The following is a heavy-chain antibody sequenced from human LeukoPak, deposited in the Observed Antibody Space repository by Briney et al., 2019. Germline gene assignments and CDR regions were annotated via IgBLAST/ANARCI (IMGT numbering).Heavy chain of an antibody. CDR2: IIPNFGTT. J-gene: IGHJ5*02. CDR1: GGTFSTYS. CDR3: ARVRNIAVGILGWIDP. V-gene: IGHV1-69*13. D-gene: IGHD2-2*01. Sequence: GASVKVSCKASGGTFSTYSVSWVRQAPGQGLEWMGGIIPNFGTTKYAQNFQGRVTITADESTTTADESTTTVYMELSSLRSEDTAVYYCARVRNIAVGILGWIDPWGQGTLVTVSS.